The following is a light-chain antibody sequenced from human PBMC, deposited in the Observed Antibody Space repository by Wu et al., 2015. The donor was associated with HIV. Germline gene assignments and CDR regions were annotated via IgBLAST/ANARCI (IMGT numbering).Light chain of an antibody. Sequence: IVLTQSPVTLSLSPGERATLSCRASQSVSRSLAWYQQKPVQAPRLLIYDASNRATGIPDRFSGSGSGTDFTLTISSLEPEDFAVYYCQQYSNWPLSFGGGTGWRS. CDR2: DAS. V-gene: IGKV3-11*01. CDR3: QQYSNWPLS. J-gene: IGKJ4*01. CDR1: QSVSRS.